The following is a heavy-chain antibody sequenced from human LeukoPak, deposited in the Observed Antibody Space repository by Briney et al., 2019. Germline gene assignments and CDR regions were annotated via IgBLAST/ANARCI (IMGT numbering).Heavy chain of an antibody. Sequence: GGSLRLSCAASGFTVSSNYMSWVRQAPGKGLVWVSVIYSGGSTYYADSVKGRFTISRDNSKNTLYLQINSLRAEDTAVYYCARDPGPYYDSSGYYDGWFDPWGQGTLVTVSS. CDR2: IYSGGST. D-gene: IGHD3-22*01. V-gene: IGHV3-66*01. J-gene: IGHJ5*02. CDR3: ARDPGPYYDSSGYYDGWFDP. CDR1: GFTVSSNY.